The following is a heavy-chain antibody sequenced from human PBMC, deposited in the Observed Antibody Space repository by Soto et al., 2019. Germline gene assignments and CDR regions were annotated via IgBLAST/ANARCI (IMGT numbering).Heavy chain of an antibody. V-gene: IGHV3-7*05. Sequence: EVQLVESGGGLVQPGGSLRLSCGASGFTFRTYWLSWVRQVPGKGLEWVANINQDGSEKNYVDSVKGRFTISRDNAKNSMYRPLSSLRAEDTALYYCARDGSTRWYSYDYHGMDVWGQGTTVTVSS. D-gene: IGHD5-18*01. CDR2: INQDGSEK. CDR1: GFTFRTYW. J-gene: IGHJ6*02. CDR3: ARDGSTRWYSYDYHGMDV.